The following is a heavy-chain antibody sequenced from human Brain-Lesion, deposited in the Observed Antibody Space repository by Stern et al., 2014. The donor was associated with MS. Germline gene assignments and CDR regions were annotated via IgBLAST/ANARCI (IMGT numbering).Heavy chain of an antibody. CDR3: ARGRVVPGFQYYATDV. CDR1: GGSISSGGYY. CDR2: IFNSGST. Sequence: QVQLVQSGPGLVKPSQTLSLSCTVSGGSISSGGYYWSWIRQPAGKGLEWIGRIFNSGSTSYNPSLKSGVTISIDTSKNQFSLRLNSMTAADTAVYYCARGRVVPGFQYYATDVWGQGTTVIVSS. D-gene: IGHD2-2*01. V-gene: IGHV4-61*02. J-gene: IGHJ6*02.